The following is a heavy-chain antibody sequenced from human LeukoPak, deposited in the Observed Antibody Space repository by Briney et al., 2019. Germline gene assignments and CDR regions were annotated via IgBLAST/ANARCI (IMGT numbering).Heavy chain of an antibody. J-gene: IGHJ4*02. D-gene: IGHD3-22*01. V-gene: IGHV1-18*01. CDR1: GYTFTSYG. CDR3: ARALGLSGADSSGYYDY. CDR2: ISAYNGNT. Sequence: ASVKVSCKASGYTFTSYGISWVRQAPGQGLEWMGWISAYNGNTNYAQKLQGRVTMTTDTSMSTAYMELRSLRSDDTAVYYCARALGLSGADSSGYYDYWGQGTLVTVSS.